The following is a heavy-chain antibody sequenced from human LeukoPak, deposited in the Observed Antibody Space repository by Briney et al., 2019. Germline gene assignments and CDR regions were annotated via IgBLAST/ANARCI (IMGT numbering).Heavy chain of an antibody. V-gene: IGHV4-30-2*01. CDR3: AKHGYDHGDYGGWYFDY. Sequence: PSETLSLTCTVSGGSISSGGYYWSWIRQPPGKGLEWIGYIYHSGSTYYNPSLKSRVTISVDRSKNQFSLKLSSVTAADTAVYYCAKHGYDHGDYGGWYFDYWGQGTLVTVSS. CDR2: IYHSGST. D-gene: IGHD4-17*01. CDR1: GGSISSGGYY. J-gene: IGHJ4*02.